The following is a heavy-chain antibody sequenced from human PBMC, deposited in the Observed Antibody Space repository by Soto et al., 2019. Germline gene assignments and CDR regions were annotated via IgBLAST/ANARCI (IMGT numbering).Heavy chain of an antibody. CDR3: ARSTVVAHFDY. CDR2: INGGNGNT. Sequence: QVHLVQSGAEVKKPGASVRVSCKASGYTFTSYAIHWVHQAPGQRLEWMGWINGGNGNTEYSQRFQGRVTFTRDTSASTAYMELSSLRSVDTAVYYCARSTVVAHFDYWGQGTLVTVSS. D-gene: IGHD3-22*01. V-gene: IGHV1-3*01. CDR1: GYTFTSYA. J-gene: IGHJ4*02.